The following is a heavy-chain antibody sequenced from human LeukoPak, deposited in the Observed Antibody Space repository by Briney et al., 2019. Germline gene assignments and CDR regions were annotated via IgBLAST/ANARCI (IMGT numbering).Heavy chain of an antibody. J-gene: IGHJ3*02. D-gene: IGHD2-15*01. CDR1: GGSISSGGYY. V-gene: IGHV4-30-2*01. CDR2: IYHSGST. CDR3: ARDCSGGSCYWRLGAFDI. Sequence: SSQTLSLTCTVSGGSISSGGYYWSWIRQPPGKGLEWIGYIYHSGSTYYSPSLKSRVTISVDRSKNQFSLKLSSVTAADTAVYYCARDCSGGSCYWRLGAFDIWGQGTMVTVSS.